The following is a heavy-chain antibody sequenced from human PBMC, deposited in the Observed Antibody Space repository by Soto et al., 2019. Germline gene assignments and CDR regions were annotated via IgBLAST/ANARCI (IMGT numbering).Heavy chain of an antibody. CDR1: GFILRNYW. D-gene: IGHD3-16*02. J-gene: IGHJ5*02. CDR3: ARYRSLDP. V-gene: IGHV3-7*03. CDR2: IKEDGSEK. Sequence: GSLRLSCADSGFILRNYWMSWVRQAPGMGLQWVASIKEDGSEKYYVDPVKGRFTISRENAKNSLYLQMNSQRAEDTAVYYCARYRSLDPWGQGILVTVSS.